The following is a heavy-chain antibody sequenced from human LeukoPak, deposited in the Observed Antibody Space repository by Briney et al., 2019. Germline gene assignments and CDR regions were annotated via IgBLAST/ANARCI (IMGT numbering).Heavy chain of an antibody. V-gene: IGHV3-74*01. Sequence: GGSLRLSCAASGFTFSSYWMHWVRQAPGKGLAWVSRINSDGSSTSYADSVKGRFTISRDNAKNTLYLQMNSLRAEDTAVYYCARGSGMVRGVIISAHAAFDIWGQGTMVTVSS. D-gene: IGHD3-10*01. CDR3: ARGSGMVRGVIISAHAAFDI. CDR2: INSDGSST. J-gene: IGHJ3*02. CDR1: GFTFSSYW.